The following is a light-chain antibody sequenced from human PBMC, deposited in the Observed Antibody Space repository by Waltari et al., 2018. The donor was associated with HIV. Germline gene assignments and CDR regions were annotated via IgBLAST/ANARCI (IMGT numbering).Light chain of an antibody. CDR1: QSVNRNY. J-gene: IGKJ4*01. Sequence: VLTQSPGTLSLSPGERATLSCRASQSVNRNYLAWYQQKPGQAPRLLIYGASSRATGIPDRFSGSGSAADFTLTISRLEPEDFAVYFCHQYGHTPLTFGGGTKVGIK. V-gene: IGKV3-20*01. CDR3: HQYGHTPLT. CDR2: GAS.